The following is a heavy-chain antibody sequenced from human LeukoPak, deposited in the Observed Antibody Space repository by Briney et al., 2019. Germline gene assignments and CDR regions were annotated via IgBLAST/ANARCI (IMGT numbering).Heavy chain of an antibody. J-gene: IGHJ5*02. D-gene: IGHD3-22*01. CDR1: GYTLTGLS. CDR2: FDPEDGET. Sequence: GASVKVSCKVSGYTLTGLSMHWVRQAPGRGLEWMGGFDPEDGETIYAQKFQGRVTMTEDTSTDTAYMELSSLRSEDTAVYYCATVGYYDSSGYTTRQSNWFDPWGQGTLVTVSS. CDR3: ATVGYYDSSGYTTRQSNWFDP. V-gene: IGHV1-24*01.